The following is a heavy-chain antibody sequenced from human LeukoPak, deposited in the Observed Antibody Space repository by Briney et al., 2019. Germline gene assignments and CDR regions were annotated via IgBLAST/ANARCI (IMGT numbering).Heavy chain of an antibody. J-gene: IGHJ3*02. Sequence: GGSLRLSCAASGFTFSSYGMYWVRQAPGKGLEWVTFIRYDGSNKYYADSVKGRFTISRDNSKNTLYLQMNSLRAEDTAVYYCAKDILGNSNVRDAFDIWGQGTMVTVSS. V-gene: IGHV3-30*02. CDR3: AKDILGNSNVRDAFDI. CDR1: GFTFSSYG. CDR2: IRYDGSNK. D-gene: IGHD2-8*02.